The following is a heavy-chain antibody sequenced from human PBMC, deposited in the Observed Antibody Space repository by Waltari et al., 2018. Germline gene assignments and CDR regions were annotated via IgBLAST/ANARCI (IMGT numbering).Heavy chain of an antibody. J-gene: IGHJ5*02. D-gene: IGHD1-1*01. Sequence: QVSLVESGGGVVRPGGSLRLACTASGFSFSTFGIHWIRQAPGKGLEWVAYVRYDVNNQEDADSVKGRFTISRANSKNTLYLQMHSLTLEDTALYFCAKGLGTVTDLWGQGPVVTVSS. CDR3: AKGLGTVTDL. CDR1: GFSFSTFG. CDR2: VRYDVNNQ. V-gene: IGHV3-30*02.